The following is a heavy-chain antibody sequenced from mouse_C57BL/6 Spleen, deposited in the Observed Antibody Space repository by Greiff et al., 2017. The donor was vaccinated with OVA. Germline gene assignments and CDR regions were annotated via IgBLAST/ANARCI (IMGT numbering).Heavy chain of an antibody. Sequence: QVQLQQPGAELVKPGASVKMSCKASGYTFTSYWITWVKQRPGQGLEWIGDIYPGSGSTNYNEKFKSKATLTVDTSSSTAYMQLSSLTSEDPPFYNWARGHPRLPTCLAYWAKGLWSLSLQ. D-gene: IGHD3-2*02. CDR3: ARGHPRLPTCLAY. CDR2: IYPGSGST. V-gene: IGHV1-55*01. J-gene: IGHJ3*01. CDR1: GYTFTSYW.